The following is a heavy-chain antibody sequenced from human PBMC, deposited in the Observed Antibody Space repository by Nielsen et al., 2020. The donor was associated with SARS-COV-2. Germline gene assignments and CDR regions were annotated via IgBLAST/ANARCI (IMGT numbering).Heavy chain of an antibody. Sequence: SETLSLTCGVYGGPFRGYFWSWIRQHPGKGLEWIGYIYYSGSTYYNPSLKSRVTISVDTSKNQFSLKLSSVTAADTAVYYCARFSRGYFADDAFDIWGQGTMVTVSS. D-gene: IGHD5-18*01. CDR1: GGPFRGYF. J-gene: IGHJ3*02. CDR2: IYYSGST. V-gene: IGHV4-31*11. CDR3: ARFSRGYFADDAFDI.